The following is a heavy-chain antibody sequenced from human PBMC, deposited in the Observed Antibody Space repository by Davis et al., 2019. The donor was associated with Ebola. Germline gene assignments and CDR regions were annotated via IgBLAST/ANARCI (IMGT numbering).Heavy chain of an antibody. CDR1: GYSFTSYW. CDR2: IYPGDSDT. CDR3: ASGYYDFWSGYQYYFDY. J-gene: IGHJ4*02. V-gene: IGHV5-51*01. Sequence: GGSLRLSCKGSGYSFTSYWIGWVRQMPGKGLEWMGIIYPGDSDTRYSPSFQGQVTISADKSISTAYLQWSSLKASDTAMYYCASGYYDFWSGYQYYFDYWGQRTLVTVSS. D-gene: IGHD3-3*01.